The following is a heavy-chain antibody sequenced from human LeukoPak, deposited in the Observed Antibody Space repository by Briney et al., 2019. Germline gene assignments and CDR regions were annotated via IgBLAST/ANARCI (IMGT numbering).Heavy chain of an antibody. J-gene: IGHJ3*02. CDR2: IYYSGST. CDR1: GGSISSYY. V-gene: IGHV4-59*01. CDR3: ARDGSSGWYHKGAFDI. Sequence: SETLSLTCTVSGGSISSYYWSWIRQPPGKRLEWIGYIYYSGSTNYNPSLKSRVTISVDTSKNQFSLKLSSVTAADTAVYYCARDGSSGWYHKGAFDIWGQGTMVTVSS. D-gene: IGHD6-19*01.